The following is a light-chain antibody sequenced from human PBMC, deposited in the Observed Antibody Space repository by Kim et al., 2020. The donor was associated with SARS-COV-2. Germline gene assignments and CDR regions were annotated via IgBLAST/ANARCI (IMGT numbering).Light chain of an antibody. CDR3: QQYGSSPPVT. Sequence: EIVLTQSPGTLSLSPGERATLSCRASQSVSSSYLAWYQQKPGQAPRLLIYGASSRATGIPDRFSGSGAGTDFTLTINRLEPEDFAVYYCQQYGSSPPVTFGQGTRLGIK. J-gene: IGKJ5*01. CDR1: QSVSSSY. V-gene: IGKV3-20*01. CDR2: GAS.